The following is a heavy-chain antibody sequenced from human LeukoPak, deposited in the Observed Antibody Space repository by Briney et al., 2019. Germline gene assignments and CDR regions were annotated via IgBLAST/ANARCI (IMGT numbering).Heavy chain of an antibody. CDR2: IYYSGST. J-gene: IGHJ4*02. V-gene: IGHV4-59*02. CDR3: ARLTSLYYFDY. D-gene: IGHD3-9*01. Sequence: SETLSLTCTVSGGSVSSYYWSWIRQPPGKGLEWIGHIYYSGSTNYNPSLKSRVTISVDTSKNQFSLKLSSVTAADTAVYYCARLTSLYYFDYWGQGTLVTVSS. CDR1: GGSVSSYY.